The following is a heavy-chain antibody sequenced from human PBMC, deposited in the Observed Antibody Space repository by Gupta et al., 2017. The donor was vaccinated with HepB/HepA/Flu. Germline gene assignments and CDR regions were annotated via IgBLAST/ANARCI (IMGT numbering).Heavy chain of an antibody. V-gene: IGHV3-30*18. J-gene: IGHJ4*02. CDR1: GFTFSSYG. CDR3: AKDRLDDSSGYYQYYFDY. CDR2: ISYDGSNK. D-gene: IGHD3-22*01. Sequence: QVQLVESGGGVVQPGRSLRLSCAASGFTFSSYGMHWVRQAPGKGLEWVAVISYDGSNKYYADSVKGRFTISRDNSKNTLYLQMNSLRAEDTAVYYCAKDRLDDSSGYYQYYFDYWGQGTLVTVSS.